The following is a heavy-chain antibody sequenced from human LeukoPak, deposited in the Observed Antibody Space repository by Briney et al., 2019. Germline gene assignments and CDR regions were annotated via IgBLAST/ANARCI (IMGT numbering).Heavy chain of an antibody. J-gene: IGHJ4*02. CDR1: GITFSSYA. Sequence: PGGSLRLSCAASGITFSSYAMSWVRQAPGKGLEWVSATSGSGGSTYYADSVKGRFTISRDNSKNTLYLQMNSLRAEDTAVYYCAKILVSSAAGRFDYWGQGTLVTVSS. V-gene: IGHV3-23*01. D-gene: IGHD6-13*01. CDR2: TSGSGGST. CDR3: AKILVSSAAGRFDY.